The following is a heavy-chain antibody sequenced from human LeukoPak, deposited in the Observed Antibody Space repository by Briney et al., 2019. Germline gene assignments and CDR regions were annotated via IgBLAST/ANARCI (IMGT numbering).Heavy chain of an antibody. Sequence: GGSLRLSCAASGFTFSSYSMNWVRQAPGKGLEWVSSISSSSSYIYYADSVKGRLTISGDNAKNSLYLQMNSLRAEDRAVYYWAGGGGNSGWYGDYWGQGTLVTVSS. D-gene: IGHD6-19*01. CDR2: ISSSSSYI. V-gene: IGHV3-21*01. CDR1: GFTFSSYS. J-gene: IGHJ4*02. CDR3: AGGGGNSGWYGDY.